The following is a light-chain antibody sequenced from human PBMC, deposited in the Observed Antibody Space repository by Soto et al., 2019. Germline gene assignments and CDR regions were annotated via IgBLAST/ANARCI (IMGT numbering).Light chain of an antibody. Sequence: DIKMTQSPSSLSASVGDRVTIACQASQDINNFLNWYQHTPGKAPKLLIYDASNLETGVPSRFSGSGSGTNFSFTISSLQPDDFAAYYCQQYANVPPTFGQGTRLEIK. CDR1: QDINNF. V-gene: IGKV1-33*01. CDR3: QQYANVPPT. CDR2: DAS. J-gene: IGKJ5*01.